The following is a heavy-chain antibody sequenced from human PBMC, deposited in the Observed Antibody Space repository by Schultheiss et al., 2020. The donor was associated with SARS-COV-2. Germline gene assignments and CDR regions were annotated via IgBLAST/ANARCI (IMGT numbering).Heavy chain of an antibody. V-gene: IGHV1-3*02. CDR2: SNAGNGNT. J-gene: IGHJ2*01. Sequence: ASVKVSCKASGYTFTSYAMHWVRQAPGQRLEWMGWSNAGNGNTKYSQEFQGRVTITRDTSASTAYMELSSLRSDDTAVYYCARGQLWSYWYFDLWGRGTLVTVSS. CDR3: ARGQLWSYWYFDL. D-gene: IGHD5-18*01. CDR1: GYTFTSYA.